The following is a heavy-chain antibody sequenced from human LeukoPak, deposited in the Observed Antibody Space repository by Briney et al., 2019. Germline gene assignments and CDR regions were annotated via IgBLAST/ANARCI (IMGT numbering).Heavy chain of an antibody. D-gene: IGHD3-22*01. CDR3: ARGPTGYYYDSSGYYRTRYYFDY. J-gene: IGHJ4*02. CDR2: INHSGST. Sequence: PSETLSLTCAVYGGSFSGYYWSWIRQPPGKGLEWIGEINHSGSTNYNPSLKSRVTISVDTSKNQFSLKLSSVTAADTAVYYCARGPTGYYYDSSGYYRTRYYFDYWGQGTLVTVSS. CDR1: GGSFSGYY. V-gene: IGHV4-34*01.